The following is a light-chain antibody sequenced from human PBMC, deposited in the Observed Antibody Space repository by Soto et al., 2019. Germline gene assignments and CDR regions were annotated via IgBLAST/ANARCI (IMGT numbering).Light chain of an antibody. V-gene: IGKV1-39*01. CDR1: PSISSY. J-gene: IGKJ1*01. CDR3: QQSTSNPRT. CDR2: AAS. Sequence: DIPMTQSAYSLLTSIGPSVPIACRASPSISSYLNWYKQKPGKAPKLLSYAASSLQSGVPSRFSGSGSGTDFTLTIISLQPEDFETYYCQQSTSNPRTFGQGTKVDIK.